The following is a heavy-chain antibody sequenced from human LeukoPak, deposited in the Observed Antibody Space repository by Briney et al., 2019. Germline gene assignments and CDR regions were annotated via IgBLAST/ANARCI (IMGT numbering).Heavy chain of an antibody. CDR3: ARVPLRITMVRGVTTPFQHSYFDY. J-gene: IGHJ4*02. D-gene: IGHD3-10*01. Sequence: SVKVSCKASGGTFSSYTISWVRQAPGQGLEWMGRIIPILGIANYAQKFQGRVPTPADKSTSTAYMELSSLRSEDTAVYYCARVPLRITMVRGVTTPFQHSYFDYWGQGTLVTVSS. CDR1: GGTFSSYT. CDR2: IIPILGIA. V-gene: IGHV1-69*02.